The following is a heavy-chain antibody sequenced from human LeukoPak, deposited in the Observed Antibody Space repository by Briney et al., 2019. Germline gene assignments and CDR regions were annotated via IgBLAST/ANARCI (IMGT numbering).Heavy chain of an antibody. V-gene: IGHV3-21*01. Sequence: PGGSLRLSCAASGFTFSSYSMNWVRQAPGKGLEWVSSISSSSSYIYYADSVKGRSTISRDNAKNSLYLQMNSLRAEDTAVYYCARDRTTVVTPKHFDYWGQGTLVTVSS. J-gene: IGHJ4*02. CDR3: ARDRTTVVTPKHFDY. CDR2: ISSSSSYI. D-gene: IGHD4-23*01. CDR1: GFTFSSYS.